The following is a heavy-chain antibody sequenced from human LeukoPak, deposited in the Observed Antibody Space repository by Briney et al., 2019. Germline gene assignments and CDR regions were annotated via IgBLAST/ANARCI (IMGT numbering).Heavy chain of an antibody. J-gene: IGHJ4*02. CDR3: ARGVPYLLLLAPFDY. Sequence: SETLSLTCAVYGGSFSGYYWSWIRQPPGKGLEWIGEINHSGSTNYNPSLKSRVTISVDTSKNQFSLKLSSVTAADTAVYYRARGVPYLLLLAPFDYWAREPWSPSPQ. CDR1: GGSFSGYY. CDR2: INHSGST. V-gene: IGHV4-34*01. D-gene: IGHD1-26*01.